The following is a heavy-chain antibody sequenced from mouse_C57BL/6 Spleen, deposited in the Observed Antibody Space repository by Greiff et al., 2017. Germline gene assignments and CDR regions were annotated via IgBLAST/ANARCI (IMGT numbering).Heavy chain of an antibody. CDR2: IYPGDGDT. J-gene: IGHJ4*01. V-gene: IGHV1-82*01. CDR1: GYAFSSSW. Sequence: VQLQQSGPELVKPGASVKISCKASGYAFSSSWMNWVKQRPGKGLEWIGRIYPGDGDTNYNGKFKGKATLTADKSSSTAYMQLSSLTSEDSAVCFCAGRGGNYVDYWGQGTSVTVSS. CDR3: AGRGGNYVDY. D-gene: IGHD2-1*01.